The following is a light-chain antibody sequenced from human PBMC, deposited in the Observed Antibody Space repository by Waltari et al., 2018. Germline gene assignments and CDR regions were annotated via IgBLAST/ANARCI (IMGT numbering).Light chain of an antibody. CDR2: KAS. CDR1: QSISSW. CDR3: QKYNSYSRT. J-gene: IGKJ1*01. V-gene: IGKV1-5*03. Sequence: DIQMTQSPSTLSASVGDRVTITCRASQSISSWLAWYQQKPGKAPKLLIYKASSLESGVPSRFRGSGSGTELTLTISSLQSDDFATYYCQKYNSYSRTFGQGTKVEIK.